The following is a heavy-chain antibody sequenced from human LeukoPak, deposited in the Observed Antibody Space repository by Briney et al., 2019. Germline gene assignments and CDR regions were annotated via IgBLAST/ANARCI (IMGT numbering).Heavy chain of an antibody. CDR1: GYSISSGYY. Sequence: SETLSLTCTVSGYSISSGYYWGWIRQPPGKGLEWIGSIYHSGSTYYNPSLKSRVTISVDTSKNQFSLKLSSVTAADTAVYYCARDLGHAALQYCSGGSCYRPTDYWGQGTLVAVSS. V-gene: IGHV4-38-2*02. J-gene: IGHJ4*02. CDR3: ARDLGHAALQYCSGGSCYRPTDY. CDR2: IYHSGST. D-gene: IGHD2-15*01.